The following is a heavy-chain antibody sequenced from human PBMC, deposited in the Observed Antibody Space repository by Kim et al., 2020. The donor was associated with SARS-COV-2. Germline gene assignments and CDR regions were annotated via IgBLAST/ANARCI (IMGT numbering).Heavy chain of an antibody. V-gene: IGHV4-34*01. CDR1: GGSLSGYS. D-gene: IGHD2-2*01. CDR2: INHSGGT. J-gene: IGHJ6*03. Sequence: SETLSLTCAVSGGSLSGYSWNWIRQPPGKGLEWIGEINHSGGTKYSPSFKSRVTMSIDTSKSQFSLRLTSVTAADTAVYFCARGHTGVVPAPILGLGPFFYYYDMDVWGRGTTVTVSS. CDR3: ARGHTGVVPAPILGLGPFFYYYDMDV.